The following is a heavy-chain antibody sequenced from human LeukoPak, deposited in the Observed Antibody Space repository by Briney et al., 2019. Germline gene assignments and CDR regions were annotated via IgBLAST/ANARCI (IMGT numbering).Heavy chain of an antibody. D-gene: IGHD5-24*01. CDR3: ARIRDGYNDAYDI. CDR2: INPNNGGT. CDR1: GYTFTDYY. V-gene: IGHV1-2*02. J-gene: IGHJ3*02. Sequence: GASVKVSCKASGYTFTDYYMHWVRQAPGQGLEWMGWINPNNGGTNYAQKFQGRVTMTRDTSISTVYMELSRLTSDDTAVYYCARIRDGYNDAYDIWGQGTMVTVSS.